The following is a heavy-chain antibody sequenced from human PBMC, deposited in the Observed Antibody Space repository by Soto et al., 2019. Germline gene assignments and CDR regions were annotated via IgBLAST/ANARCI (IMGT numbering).Heavy chain of an antibody. CDR1: GFTFSDRY. Sequence: GGSLRLSCAASGFTFSDRYMDWVRQAPGKGLEWVGRTKNKANSYTTEYAASVKGRFTISRDYSRDSVYLQMNSLKTDDAAVYYCTIEGAYPGPDFDYWGQGTLVTVSS. CDR3: TIEGAYPGPDFDY. CDR2: TKNKANSYTT. J-gene: IGHJ4*02. V-gene: IGHV3-72*01. D-gene: IGHD3-16*01.